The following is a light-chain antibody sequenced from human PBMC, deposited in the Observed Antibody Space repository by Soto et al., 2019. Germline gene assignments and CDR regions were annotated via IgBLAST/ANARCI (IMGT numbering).Light chain of an antibody. CDR1: QSVSIN. CDR2: GAS. J-gene: IGKJ4*01. V-gene: IGKV3-15*01. CDR3: QQYNNWPPLT. Sequence: EIVMTQSPATLFVSPGERATLSCRASQSVSINLAWYQQKPGQAPRLLIYGASTRATGIPARFSGSGSGTEFTLTISSLQSEDFAVYYCQQYNNWPPLTFGGGTKVEIK.